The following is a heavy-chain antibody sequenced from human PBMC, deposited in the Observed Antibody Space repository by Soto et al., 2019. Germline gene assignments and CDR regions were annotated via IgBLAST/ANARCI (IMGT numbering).Heavy chain of an antibody. V-gene: IGHV3-33*01. CDR1: GFTFSPYG. J-gene: IGHJ6*02. CDR2: IWFDGSNK. D-gene: IGHD6-13*01. CDR3: ARDSSSGYYYGMDV. Sequence: GGSLRLSCAASGFTFSPYGMHWVRQAPGKGLEWVAVIWFDGSNKYYADSVKGRFTISRDNSKNTLYLQMNSLRPDDTAVYYCARDSSSGYYYGMDVRGQGTTVTVSS.